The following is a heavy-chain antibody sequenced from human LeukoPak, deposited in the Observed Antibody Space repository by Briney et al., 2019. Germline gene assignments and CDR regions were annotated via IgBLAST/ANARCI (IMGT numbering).Heavy chain of an antibody. CDR3: AAPGASGFVGNFWSGPLDF. J-gene: IGHJ4*02. CDR2: INPTSGTT. V-gene: IGHV1-46*01. D-gene: IGHD3-3*01. Sequence: GASVNVSCRASGYSFTSHYMHWVRQAPGQGLEWMEVINPTSGTTTYPQKFQGRVTMNSDTSTSTVYMELSRLKSEDTAVYYCAAPGASGFVGNFWSGPLDFWGQGTLITVSS. CDR1: GYSFTSHY.